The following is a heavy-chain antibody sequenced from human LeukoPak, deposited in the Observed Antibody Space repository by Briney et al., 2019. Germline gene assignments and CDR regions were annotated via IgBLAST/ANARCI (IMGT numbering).Heavy chain of an antibody. CDR2: IIPIFGTA. J-gene: IGHJ4*02. CDR3: ANYFSDSSGYYPPLVY. V-gene: IGHV1-69*05. Sequence: SVKVSCKASGGTFSSYAFSGVRQAPGQGLEWVGGIIPIFGTANYAQKFQGRVTITTDESTSTAYMELSSLRSEDTAVYYCANYFSDSSGYYPPLVYWGQGTLVTVSS. D-gene: IGHD3-22*01. CDR1: GGTFSSYA.